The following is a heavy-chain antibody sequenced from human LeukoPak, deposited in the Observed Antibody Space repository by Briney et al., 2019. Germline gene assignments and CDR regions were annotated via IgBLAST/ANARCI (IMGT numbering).Heavy chain of an antibody. D-gene: IGHD6-13*01. V-gene: IGHV4-59*08. CDR1: GGSISTYY. CDR2: IYYSGST. J-gene: IGHJ1*01. CDR3: AGPSGAAADTEYFHH. Sequence: SETLSLTCTVSGGSISTYYWSWIRQPPGKGLEWIGYIYYSGSTNYNPSLKSRVTISVDTSKNQFSLKLTSVTAADTAVYYCAGPSGAAADTEYFHHWGQGTLVTVSS.